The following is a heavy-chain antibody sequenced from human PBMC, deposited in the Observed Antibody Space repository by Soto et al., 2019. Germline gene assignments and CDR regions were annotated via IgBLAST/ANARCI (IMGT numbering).Heavy chain of an antibody. V-gene: IGHV1-8*01. Sequence: QVQLVQSGAEVKKPGASVKVSCKASGYTFTRYDINWVRQATGQGLERMGWMNTNSGNTGYAQKFQGRVTMPRNTSISSAYMELSSLRSEDMAVYYCAREYSSGWSKDWGQGTLVTVSS. D-gene: IGHD6-19*01. CDR3: AREYSSGWSKD. CDR2: MNTNSGNT. J-gene: IGHJ4*02. CDR1: GYTFTRYD.